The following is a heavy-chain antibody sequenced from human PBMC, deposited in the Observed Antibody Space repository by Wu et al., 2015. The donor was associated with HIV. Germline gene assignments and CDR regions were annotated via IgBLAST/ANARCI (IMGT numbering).Heavy chain of an antibody. V-gene: IGHV1-69*01. CDR3: ATSPYDSSGYFYGGFFDY. CDR2: IVPILGTT. J-gene: IGHJ4*02. D-gene: IGHD3-22*01. Sequence: QVQLVQSGAEVKKPGSSVKVSCTASGGTFSRYAISWVRQAPGQGLEWMGGIVPILGTTNFAQKFQGRVTITADESTSTSYMELSSLRSEDTAVYYCATSPYDSSGYFYGGFFDYWSQGTLVPVSS. CDR1: GGTFSRYA.